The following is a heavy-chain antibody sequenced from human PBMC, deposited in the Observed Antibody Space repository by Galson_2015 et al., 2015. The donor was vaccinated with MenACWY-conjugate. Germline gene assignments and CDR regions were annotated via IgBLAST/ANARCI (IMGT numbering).Heavy chain of an antibody. J-gene: IGHJ6*02. CDR1: GFTLSSYS. V-gene: IGHV3-48*04. CDR3: ARDQAVAAHYYYYYGMDV. D-gene: IGHD6-19*01. CDR2: ISSSSSTI. Sequence: SLRLSCAASGFTLSSYSMNWVRQAPGKGLEWVSYISSSSSTIYYADSVKGRFTISRDNAKNSLYLQMNSLRAEDTAVYYCARDQAVAAHYYYYYGMDVWGQGTTVTVSS.